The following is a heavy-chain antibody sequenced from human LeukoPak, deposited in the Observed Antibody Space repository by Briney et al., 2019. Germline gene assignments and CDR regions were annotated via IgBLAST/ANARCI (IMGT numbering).Heavy chain of an antibody. Sequence: SVKVSCKASGGTFSSYAISWVRQAPGQGLEWMGGIIPIFGTANYAQKFQGRVTITTDESTSTAYMELSSLRSEDTAMYYCARSSLPYYYYYYMDVWGKGTTVTVSS. D-gene: IGHD6-6*01. V-gene: IGHV1-69*05. CDR3: ARSSLPYYYYYYMDV. CDR1: GGTFSSYA. CDR2: IIPIFGTA. J-gene: IGHJ6*03.